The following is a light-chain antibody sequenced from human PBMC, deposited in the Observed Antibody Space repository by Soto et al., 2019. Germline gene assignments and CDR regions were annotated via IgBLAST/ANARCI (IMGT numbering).Light chain of an antibody. J-gene: IGKJ1*01. CDR2: GAS. CDR3: QHYGSSRT. V-gene: IGKV3-20*01. Sequence: EIVLTQSPGTLSLSPGKKATLPCRAIRIVTSSLAWYQQKPGQAPRLLIYGASGRATGIPDRFSGSGSGTDFTLTISRLEPEDFAVYYCQHYGSSRTFGQGTKVEIK. CDR1: RIVTSS.